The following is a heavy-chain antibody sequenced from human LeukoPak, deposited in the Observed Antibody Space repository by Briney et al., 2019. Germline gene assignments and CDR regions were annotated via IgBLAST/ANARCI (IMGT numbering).Heavy chain of an antibody. Sequence: GGSLRLSCAASGLTFSSHGMHWVRQAPGKGLEWVAVISHDGSRKYYADSVKGRFTVSRDNSKNTLYVQMNSLRAEDTAVYYCAKDRNPYYDISFYHYGMDVWGQGTTVTVSS. J-gene: IGHJ6*02. CDR1: GLTFSSHG. CDR3: AKDRNPYYDISFYHYGMDV. V-gene: IGHV3-30*18. CDR2: ISHDGSRK. D-gene: IGHD3-9*01.